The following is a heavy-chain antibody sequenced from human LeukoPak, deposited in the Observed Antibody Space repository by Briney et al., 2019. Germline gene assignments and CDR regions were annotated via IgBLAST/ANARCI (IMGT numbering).Heavy chain of an antibody. CDR3: AKGGGTGYSSSWYSN. Sequence: GGSLRLSCAASGFTFSSYAMHWVRQAPGKGLEWVAVISYDGSNKYYADSVKGRFTISRDNSKKTVYLQMNSLRAEDAAVYYCAKGGGTGYSSSWYSNWGQGTLVTVSS. J-gene: IGHJ4*02. CDR2: ISYDGSNK. D-gene: IGHD6-13*01. CDR1: GFTFSSYA. V-gene: IGHV3-30*04.